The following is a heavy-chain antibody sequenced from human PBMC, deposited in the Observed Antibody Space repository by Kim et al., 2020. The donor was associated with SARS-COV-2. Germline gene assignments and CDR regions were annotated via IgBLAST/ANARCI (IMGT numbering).Heavy chain of an antibody. CDR2: T. V-gene: IGHV1-3*01. D-gene: IGHD4-4*01. J-gene: IGHJ4*02. Sequence: TKYSQKFQGRVTITRDPSANTAYMDLRSLTFEDTAIYYCARDMNPTVYDYWGQGTLVTVSS. CDR3: ARDMNPTVYDY.